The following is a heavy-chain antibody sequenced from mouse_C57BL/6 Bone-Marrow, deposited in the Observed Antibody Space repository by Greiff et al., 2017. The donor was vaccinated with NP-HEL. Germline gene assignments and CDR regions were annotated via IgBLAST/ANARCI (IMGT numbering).Heavy chain of an antibody. Sequence: EVKVVESGAELVRPGASVKLSCTASGFNIKDDYMHWVKQRPEQGLEWIGWIDPENGDTEYASKFQGKATITADTSSNTAYLQLSSLTSEDTAVFYCTTGEYDAGFAYRGQGSLVTVSA. CDR3: TTGEYDAGFAY. D-gene: IGHD2-10*02. CDR1: GFNIKDDY. V-gene: IGHV14-4*01. J-gene: IGHJ3*01. CDR2: IDPENGDT.